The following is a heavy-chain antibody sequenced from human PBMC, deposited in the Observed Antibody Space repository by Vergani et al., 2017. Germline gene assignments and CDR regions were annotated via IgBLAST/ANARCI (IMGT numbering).Heavy chain of an antibody. CDR3: ARGTGTTLYLDY. CDR2: ISWNSGSI. V-gene: IGHV3-9*01. Sequence: EVQLVESGGGLVQPGRSLRLSCAASGFTFDDYAMHWVRQAPGKGLEWVSGISWNSGSIGYADSVKGRFTISRDNAKNSLYLQMNSLRAEDTAVYYCARGTGTTLYLDYWGQGTLVTVSS. J-gene: IGHJ4*02. CDR1: GFTFDDYA. D-gene: IGHD1-7*01.